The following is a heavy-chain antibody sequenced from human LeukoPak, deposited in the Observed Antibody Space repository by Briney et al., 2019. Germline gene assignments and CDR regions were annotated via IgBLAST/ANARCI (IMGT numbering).Heavy chain of an antibody. Sequence: ASVKVSCKVSGYTLTELSTQWVRQAPGKGLEWMGGFDPEDGETIYAQKFQGRVTMTEDTSTDTAYMELSSLRSEDTAVYYCATCVRLSSTSCYPSSWGQGTLVTVSS. V-gene: IGHV1-24*01. J-gene: IGHJ5*02. CDR1: GYTLTELS. CDR3: ATCVRLSSTSCYPSS. CDR2: FDPEDGET. D-gene: IGHD2-2*01.